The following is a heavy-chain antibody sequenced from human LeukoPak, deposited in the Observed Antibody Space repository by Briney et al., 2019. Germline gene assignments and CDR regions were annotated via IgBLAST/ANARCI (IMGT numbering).Heavy chain of an antibody. CDR2: ISSSSSYI. CDR1: GFTFSSYS. J-gene: IGHJ4*02. D-gene: IGHD2-15*01. Sequence: GGSLRLSCAASGFTFSSYSMNWVRQAPGKGPEWVSSISSSSSYIYYADSVKGRFTISRDNAKNSLYLQMNSPRAEDTAVYYCARRNGEYRCSGGSCPFDYWGQGTLVTVSS. CDR3: ARRNGEYRCSGGSCPFDY. V-gene: IGHV3-21*01.